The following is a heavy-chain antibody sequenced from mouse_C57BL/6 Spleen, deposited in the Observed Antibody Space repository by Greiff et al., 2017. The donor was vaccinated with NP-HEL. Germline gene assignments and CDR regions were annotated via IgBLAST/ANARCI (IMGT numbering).Heavy chain of an antibody. CDR3: ARKENYYGSSPFGY. CDR1: GYSFTGYY. D-gene: IGHD1-1*01. J-gene: IGHJ2*01. V-gene: IGHV1-42*01. Sequence: VQLKQSGPELVKPGASVKISCKASGYSFTGYYMNWVKQSPEKSLEWIGEINPSTGGTTYNQKFKAKATLTVDKSSSTAYMQLKSLTSEDSAVYYCARKENYYGSSPFGYWGQGTTLTVSS. CDR2: INPSTGGT.